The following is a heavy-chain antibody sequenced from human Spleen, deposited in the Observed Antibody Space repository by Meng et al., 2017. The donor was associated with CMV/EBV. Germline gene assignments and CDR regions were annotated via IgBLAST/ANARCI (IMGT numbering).Heavy chain of an antibody. Sequence: CKASGGTFSSYTISWLRQAPGQGLEWMGRIIPFLSVANYAQKFQGRVTITANRSTGTAYMELRSLRSEDTAVYYCARDGPVVVAAVDYWGQGTLVTVSS. D-gene: IGHD2-15*01. V-gene: IGHV1-69*04. CDR1: GGTFSSYT. CDR3: ARDGPVVVAAVDY. CDR2: IIPFLSVA. J-gene: IGHJ4*02.